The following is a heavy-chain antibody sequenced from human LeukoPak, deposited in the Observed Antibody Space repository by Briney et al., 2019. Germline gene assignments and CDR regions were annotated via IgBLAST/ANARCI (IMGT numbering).Heavy chain of an antibody. CDR3: VRRYCSSSSCTLDS. CDR2: ISSSGRTI. J-gene: IGHJ4*02. V-gene: IGHV3-48*03. CDR1: GFTFSSYE. Sequence: PGRSLRLSCAASGFTFSSYEMIWVRQAPGKGLEWVSYISSSGRTIFYADSVKGRFTVSRDNAKNSLYLQMNSLRAEDTAVYYCVRRYCSSSSCTLDSWGQGTLVTVSS. D-gene: IGHD2-15*01.